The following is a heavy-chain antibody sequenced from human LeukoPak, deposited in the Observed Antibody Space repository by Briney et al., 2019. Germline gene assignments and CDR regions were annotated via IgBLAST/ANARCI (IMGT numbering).Heavy chain of an antibody. CDR2: IYYSGST. J-gene: IGHJ4*02. V-gene: IGHV4-39*07. CDR1: GGSISSSSYY. Sequence: KPSETLSLTCTVSGGSISSSSYYWGWIRQPPGKGLEWIGSIYYSGSTYYNPSLKSRVTISVDTSKNQFSLKLSSVTAADSAMYFCGFSEGDYWGQGALVTVSS. CDR3: GFSEGDY. D-gene: IGHD6-25*01.